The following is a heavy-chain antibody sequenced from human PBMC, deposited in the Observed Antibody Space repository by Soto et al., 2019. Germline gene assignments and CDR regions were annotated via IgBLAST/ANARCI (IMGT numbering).Heavy chain of an antibody. V-gene: IGHV3-30*18. Sequence: GGSLRLSCAASGFTFSSYGMHWVRQAPGKGLEWVAVISYDGSNKYYADSVKGRFTISRDNSKNTLYLQMNSLRAEDTAVYYCAKDMYYYGSGSYSIDYWGKGTLVTVSS. J-gene: IGHJ4*02. CDR2: ISYDGSNK. CDR3: AKDMYYYGSGSYSIDY. CDR1: GFTFSSYG. D-gene: IGHD3-10*01.